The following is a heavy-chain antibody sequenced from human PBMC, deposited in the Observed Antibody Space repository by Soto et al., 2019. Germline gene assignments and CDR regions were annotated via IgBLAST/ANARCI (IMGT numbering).Heavy chain of an antibody. D-gene: IGHD1-26*01. J-gene: IGHJ4*02. V-gene: IGHV3-48*02. CDR1: GFTFSSYS. CDR2: ISSGSSTI. CDR3: ARDGSGSYPYYFDY. Sequence: EVQLVESGGGLVQPGGSLRLSCAASGFTFSSYSMNWVRQAPGKGLEWVSYISSGSSTIYYADSVKGRFTISRDNAKNSLYLQMNSLIDEDTAVYYCARDGSGSYPYYFDYWGQGTLVTVSS.